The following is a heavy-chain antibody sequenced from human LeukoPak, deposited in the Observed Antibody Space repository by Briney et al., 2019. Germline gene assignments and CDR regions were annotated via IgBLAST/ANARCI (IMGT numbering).Heavy chain of an antibody. D-gene: IGHD3-16*01. CDR1: GFTFSSYA. Sequence: GGSLRLSCAASGFTFSSYAMSWVRQAPGKGLEWVSAISGSGGSTYYADSVKGRFTISRDNSKNTLYLQMNSLRAEDTAVYYCARVSWGILGGFDYWGQGTLVTVSS. V-gene: IGHV3-23*01. CDR2: ISGSGGST. J-gene: IGHJ4*02. CDR3: ARVSWGILGGFDY.